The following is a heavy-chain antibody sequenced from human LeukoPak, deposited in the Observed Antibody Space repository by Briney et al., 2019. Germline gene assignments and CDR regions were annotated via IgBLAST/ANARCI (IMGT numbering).Heavy chain of an antibody. Sequence: GASVKGSCKASGGTCSSYAISWVRQAPGQGLEWMGRIIPILGIANYAQKFQGRVTITADKSTSTAYMELSGLRSEDTAVYYCARASDITMVRGVPYGMDVWGQGTTVTVSS. CDR1: GGTCSSYA. D-gene: IGHD3-10*01. V-gene: IGHV1-69*04. CDR3: ARASDITMVRGVPYGMDV. CDR2: IIPILGIA. J-gene: IGHJ6*02.